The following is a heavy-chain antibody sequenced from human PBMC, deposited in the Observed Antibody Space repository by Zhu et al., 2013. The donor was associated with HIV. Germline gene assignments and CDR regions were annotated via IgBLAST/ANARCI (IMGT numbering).Heavy chain of an antibody. D-gene: IGHD3-22*01. CDR1: GATFRNYA. Sequence: VQLVQSGAEVKKPGSSVKVSCRASGATFRNYAISWVRQAPGQGLAWLGGIVPILGSTHDAQKFQARVTLTADESVNTAYMELSSLTLEDTAVYFCAVGNYFDSVGFPPFEFWGQGTLVTVSS. V-gene: IGHV1-69*01. CDR2: IVPILGST. CDR3: AVGNYFDSVGFPPFEF. J-gene: IGHJ4*02.